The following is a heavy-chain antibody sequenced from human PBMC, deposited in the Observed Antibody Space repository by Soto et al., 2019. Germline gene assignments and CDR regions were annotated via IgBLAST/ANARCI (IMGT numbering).Heavy chain of an antibody. D-gene: IGHD3-10*01. CDR3: AKSGLLHFGESYLDY. Sequence: DSVKGRFTISRDNSQNTLYLQINSLRAEDTAVYYCAKSGLLHFGESYLDYWGQGTLVTVSS. J-gene: IGHJ4*02. V-gene: IGHV3-30*02.